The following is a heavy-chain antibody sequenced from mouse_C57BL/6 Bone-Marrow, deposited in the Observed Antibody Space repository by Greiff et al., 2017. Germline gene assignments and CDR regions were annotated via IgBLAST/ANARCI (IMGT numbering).Heavy chain of an antibody. D-gene: IGHD2-2*01. J-gene: IGHJ3*01. Sequence: QVQLQQPGAELVKPGASVKLSCKASGYTFTRYWMHWVKQRPGRGLEWIGRIDPTSGGTKYNEKFKDKATLTVDKPSSTAYMQLSSLTSEDSAGYYGARSFYYGYACLAYWGQGTLVTVSA. CDR2: IDPTSGGT. CDR1: GYTFTRYW. V-gene: IGHV1-72*01. CDR3: ARSFYYGYACLAY.